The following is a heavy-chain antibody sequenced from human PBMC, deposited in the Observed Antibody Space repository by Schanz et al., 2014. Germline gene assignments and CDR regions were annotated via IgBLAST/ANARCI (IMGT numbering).Heavy chain of an antibody. J-gene: IGHJ3*02. V-gene: IGHV3-66*01. Sequence: EVQLVESGGGLVKPGGSLRLSCAASGITFSDYAMSWVRQAPGKGLEWVAVIYSGGSTFYTDSVKGRFTISRDNSKNTLYLQMNSLIAEDTAVYYCAKCIGWYGRCAFDIWGQGTMVTVSS. CDR2: IYSGGST. CDR1: GITFSDYA. CDR3: AKCIGWYGRCAFDI. D-gene: IGHD6-19*01.